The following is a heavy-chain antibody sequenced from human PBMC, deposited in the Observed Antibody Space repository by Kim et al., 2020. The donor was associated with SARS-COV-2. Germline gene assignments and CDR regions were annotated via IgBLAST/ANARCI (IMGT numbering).Heavy chain of an antibody. CDR3: SSLNFDTATRPYDY. J-gene: IGHJ4*02. D-gene: IGHD5-18*01. V-gene: IGHV1-69*13. CDR2: IIPIFGTA. Sequence: SVKVSCKASGGTFSSYAISWVRQAPGQGLEWMGGIIPIFGTANYAQKFQGRVTITADESTRTAYMELSSLRSEDTAVYYCSSLNFDTATRPYDYWGQGTLVTVSS. CDR1: GGTFSSYA.